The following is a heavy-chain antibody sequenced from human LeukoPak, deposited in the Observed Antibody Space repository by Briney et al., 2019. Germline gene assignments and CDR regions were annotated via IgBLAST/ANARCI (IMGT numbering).Heavy chain of an antibody. J-gene: IGHJ4*02. Sequence: SETLSLTCTVSGGSISSSSYYWGWIRQPPGKGLEWIGSIYYSGSTYYNPFLQSRVTISVDTSKNQFSLKLSSVTAADTAVYYCARLRALFGELSSIDYWGQGTLVTVSS. CDR3: ARLRALFGELSSIDY. D-gene: IGHD3-10*01. V-gene: IGHV4-39*01. CDR1: GGSISSSSYY. CDR2: IYYSGST.